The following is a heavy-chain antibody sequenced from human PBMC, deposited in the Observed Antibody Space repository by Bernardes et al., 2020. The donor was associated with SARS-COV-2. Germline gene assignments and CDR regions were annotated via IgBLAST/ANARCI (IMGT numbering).Heavy chain of an antibody. CDR1: GFSLITSAVG. Sequence: SGPTLLKPTQTLTLTCTFSGFSLITSAVGVGWIRQPPGKALEWLALIYWDDDRHYSPSLKSRLTITKDTSKNQVVLTMTNMDPVDTATYYCAHRLIPPYGYNSFDSWGQGTLVTVSS. CDR3: AHRLIPPYGYNSFDS. CDR2: IYWDDDR. J-gene: IGHJ5*01. V-gene: IGHV2-5*02. D-gene: IGHD5-12*01.